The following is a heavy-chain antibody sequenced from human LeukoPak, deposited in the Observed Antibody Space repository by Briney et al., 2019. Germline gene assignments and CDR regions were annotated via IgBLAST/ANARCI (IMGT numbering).Heavy chain of an antibody. D-gene: IGHD5-24*01. CDR2: IYYSWSA. Sequence: GKGLDWIGFIYYSWSANYNSSFKSRVTISIDTSKHQFSLRLSSVTAADTAVNYCARVTGYMFFQELDGLGDGVPVSAFLLTRYSDL. V-gene: IGHV4-59*01. J-gene: IGHJ2*01. CDR3: ARVTGYMFFQELDGLGDGVPVSAFLLTRYSDL.